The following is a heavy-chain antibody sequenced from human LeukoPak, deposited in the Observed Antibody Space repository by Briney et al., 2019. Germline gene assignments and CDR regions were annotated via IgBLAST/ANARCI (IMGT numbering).Heavy chain of an antibody. V-gene: IGHV3-66*01. Sequence: GGSLRLCCAASGFTVSSYYMTWVRQAPGKGLEWVSVMYSGGSTYYADSVKGRVAISRDNSQNTVFLQMNSVRVEDTAVYYCARSYSNHLFGMDVWGQGTAVTVSS. J-gene: IGHJ6*02. CDR2: MYSGGST. CDR3: ARSYSNHLFGMDV. D-gene: IGHD4-11*01. CDR1: GFTVSSYY.